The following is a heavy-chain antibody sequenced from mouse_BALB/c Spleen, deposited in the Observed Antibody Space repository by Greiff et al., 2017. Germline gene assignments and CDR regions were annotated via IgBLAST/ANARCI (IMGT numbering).Heavy chain of an antibody. D-gene: IGHD2-14*01. V-gene: IGHV5-4*02. CDR1: GFTFRDYY. J-gene: IGHJ3*01. CDR3: ARDQEVRRPWFAY. Sequence: EVHLVESGGGLVKPGGSLKLSCAASGFTFRDYYMYWVRQTPEKRLEWVATISDGGSYTYYPDSVKGRFTISRDNAKNNLYLQMSSLKSEDTAMYYCARDQEVRRPWFAYWGQGTLVTVSA. CDR2: ISDGGSYT.